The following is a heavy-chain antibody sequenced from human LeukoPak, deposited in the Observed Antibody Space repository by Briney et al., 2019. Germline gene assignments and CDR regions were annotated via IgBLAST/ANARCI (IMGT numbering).Heavy chain of an antibody. D-gene: IGHD2-8*02. J-gene: IGHJ4*02. CDR1: GHTLTELS. Sequence: ASVKVSCKVSGHTLTELSMHWVRQAPGKGPEWMGGFDPEDGETIYAQKFQGRVTMTEDTSTDTAYMELSSLRSEDTAVYYCATDLWWLEGGRYFDYWGQGTLVTVSS. CDR2: FDPEDGET. V-gene: IGHV1-24*01. CDR3: ATDLWWLEGGRYFDY.